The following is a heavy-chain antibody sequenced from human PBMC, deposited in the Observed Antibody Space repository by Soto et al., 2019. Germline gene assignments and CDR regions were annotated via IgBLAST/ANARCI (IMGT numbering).Heavy chain of an antibody. CDR2: IIPIFGTA. CDR1: GGTFSSYA. Sequence: QVQLVQSGAEVKKPGSSVKVSCKASGGTFSSYAISWVRQAPGQGLEWMGGIIPIFGTANYAQKFQGRVTMTADESPRTAFMELSSRRSEDTAVYYCARVVVLEYLGLVPAAIRNDYYYGMDVWGQGTTVTVSS. J-gene: IGHJ6*02. D-gene: IGHD2-2*02. V-gene: IGHV1-69*12. CDR3: ARVVVLEYLGLVPAAIRNDYYYGMDV.